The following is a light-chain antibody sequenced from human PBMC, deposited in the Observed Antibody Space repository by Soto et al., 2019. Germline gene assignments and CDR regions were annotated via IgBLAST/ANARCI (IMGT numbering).Light chain of an antibody. Sequence: EIVLTQSAGTLSLSPGERSTLSCRSSQSVRSSYLAWYQQKPGQAPRLLIYGASSRATGIPDRFSGSGSGTDFTLTISRLEAEDFAVYYCQQFGSSPITFGQGTRLEIK. CDR2: GAS. J-gene: IGKJ5*01. CDR3: QQFGSSPIT. V-gene: IGKV3-20*01. CDR1: QSVRSSY.